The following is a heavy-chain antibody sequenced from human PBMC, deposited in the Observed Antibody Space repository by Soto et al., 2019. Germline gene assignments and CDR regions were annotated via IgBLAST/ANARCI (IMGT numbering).Heavy chain of an antibody. CDR2: IWSDGTKK. Sequence: HPRESLLLSWIPSVFAFSNYGIDWLRQAPGMGLEWVAVIWSDGTKKFYAGSVRGRFTISRDNSKNTIYLQMNSLRAEDTAVYECARDWWEEPAGKETLSQFDDWGQGTMVTVSS. V-gene: IGHV3-33*01. D-gene: IGHD6-13*01. CDR1: VFAFSNYG. J-gene: IGHJ4*02. CDR3: ARDWWEEPAGKETLSQFDD.